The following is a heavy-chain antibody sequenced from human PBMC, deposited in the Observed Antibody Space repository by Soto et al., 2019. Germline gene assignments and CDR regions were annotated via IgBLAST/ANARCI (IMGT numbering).Heavy chain of an antibody. D-gene: IGHD2-2*01. J-gene: IGHJ5*02. CDR1: GFTFSSYA. CDR3: AKDQDIVVVPAAPNWFDP. V-gene: IGHV3-23*01. CDR2: FSGSGGST. Sequence: GGSLRLSCAASGFTFSSYAMSWVRQAPGKGLEWVSVFSGSGGSTYFADPLKGRFTISRDNSKNTFFLQMNSLRAEDTALFYCAKDQDIVVVPAAPNWFDPWGQGTLVTVSS.